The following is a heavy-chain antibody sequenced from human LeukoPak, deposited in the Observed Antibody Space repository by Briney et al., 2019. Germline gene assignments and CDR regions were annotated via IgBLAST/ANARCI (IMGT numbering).Heavy chain of an antibody. Sequence: GGSLRLSCAASGFTFSHYGMTWVRQAPGKGLEWVSSISSSSSYKYYADSVKGRFTVSRDNARNSLYLQMNSLRAEDTAVYYCARAGDGYNSPIDYWGQGTLVTVSS. CDR1: GFTFSHYG. CDR2: ISSSSSYK. J-gene: IGHJ4*02. D-gene: IGHD5-24*01. V-gene: IGHV3-21*01. CDR3: ARAGDGYNSPIDY.